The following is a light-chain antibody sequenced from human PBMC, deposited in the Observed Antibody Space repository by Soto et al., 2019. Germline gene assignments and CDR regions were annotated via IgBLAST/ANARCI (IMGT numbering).Light chain of an antibody. CDR3: QQSYSTPRT. Sequence: DIQMTQSPSSLSASVGDRVTITCRASQSISSYLNWYQQKPGKAPKLLIYAASSLQSGVPSRFSGSGSGTDFTLTISSLQPEDFATYYCQQSYSTPRTLGQGTNVAI. CDR2: AAS. V-gene: IGKV1-39*01. J-gene: IGKJ1*01. CDR1: QSISSY.